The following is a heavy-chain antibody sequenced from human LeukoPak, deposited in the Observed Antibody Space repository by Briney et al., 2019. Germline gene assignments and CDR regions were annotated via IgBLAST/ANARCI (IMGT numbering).Heavy chain of an antibody. CDR1: GFPFSSYR. CDR2: ISSSRSYT. Sequence: GSLRPPLAAPGFPFSSYRMDWVPPAPGKGPEGVSFISSSRSYTYYADSVKGRFTISRDNAKNSLYLQMNSLRAEDTAVYYCARDGELVAFDYWGQGTLVTVSS. V-gene: IGHV3-21*01. D-gene: IGHD1-26*01. J-gene: IGHJ4*02. CDR3: ARDGELVAFDY.